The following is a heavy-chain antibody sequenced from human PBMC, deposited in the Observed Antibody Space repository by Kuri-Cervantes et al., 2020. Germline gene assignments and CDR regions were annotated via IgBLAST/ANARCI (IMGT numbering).Heavy chain of an antibody. Sequence: ASVKVSCKASGYTFTSYGISWVRQAPGQGLEWMGWISAYNGNTNYAQKLQGRVTMTTDTSTSTAYMGLRSLRSDDTAVYYCARGNIRYTYYYDRGPLEKNHYDYWGQGTLVTVSS. CDR3: ARGNIRYTYYYDRGPLEKNHYDY. J-gene: IGHJ4*02. V-gene: IGHV1-18*01. CDR1: GYTFTSYG. D-gene: IGHD3-22*01. CDR2: ISAYNGNT.